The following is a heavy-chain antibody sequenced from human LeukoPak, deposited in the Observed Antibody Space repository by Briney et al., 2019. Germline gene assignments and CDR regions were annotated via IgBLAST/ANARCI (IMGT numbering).Heavy chain of an antibody. D-gene: IGHD5-24*01. V-gene: IGHV5-51*01. J-gene: IGHJ4*02. CDR3: ARQDGRALYYFDY. Sequence: KVSCKASGYTFTDYYMHWVRQAPGEGLEWMGIIYPGDSDTRYSPSFEGQVTISADKSISTAYVQWSSLKASDTAMYYCARQDGRALYYFDYWGQGTLGTVSS. CDR1: GYTFTDYY. CDR2: IYPGDSDT.